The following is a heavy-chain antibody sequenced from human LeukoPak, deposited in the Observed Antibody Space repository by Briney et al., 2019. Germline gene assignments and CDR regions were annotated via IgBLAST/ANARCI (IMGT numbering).Heavy chain of an antibody. V-gene: IGHV3-48*03. CDR2: ISSSDNSI. J-gene: IGHJ4*02. CDR3: TRHHYDILNDYYNRPDYFDY. CDR1: GFTFSSYE. Sequence: GGSLRLSCAASGFTFSSYEMNWVRQAPGKGLEWVSYISSSDNSIYYADSVKGRFTISRDNAKNSLYLQMNSLRAEDTAVYYCTRHHYDILNDYYNRPDYFDYWGQGTLVTVSS. D-gene: IGHD3-9*01.